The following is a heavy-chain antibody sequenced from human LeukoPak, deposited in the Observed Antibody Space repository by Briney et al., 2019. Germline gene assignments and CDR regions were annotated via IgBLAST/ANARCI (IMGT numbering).Heavy chain of an antibody. V-gene: IGHV3-23*01. D-gene: IGHD2-2*01. Sequence: GGSLRLSCAASGFTFSSYSMNWVRQAPGKGLEWVSGLGASGSPTYYADSVKGRFTISRDNSKNTLHLQMDSLRADDTAIYYCAKGCDTACYRHDYWGQGTLVTVSS. J-gene: IGHJ4*02. CDR3: AKGCDTACYRHDY. CDR1: GFTFSSYS. CDR2: LGASGSPT.